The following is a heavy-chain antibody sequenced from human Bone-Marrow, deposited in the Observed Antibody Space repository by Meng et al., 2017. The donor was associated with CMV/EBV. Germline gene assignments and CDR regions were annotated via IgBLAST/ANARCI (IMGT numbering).Heavy chain of an antibody. D-gene: IGHD5-12*01. CDR2: IIPFFGTA. CDR3: ARGRTVATIFPDY. CDR1: GGTFNSYA. V-gene: IGHV1-69*05. J-gene: IGHJ4*02. Sequence: SVKVSCKASGGTFNSYAISWVRQAPGQGLEWMGGIIPFFGTANYAEKFQGRVTITTDESTSTAYMELSSLRSEDTAVYYCARGRTVATIFPDYWGQGNLVTVSS.